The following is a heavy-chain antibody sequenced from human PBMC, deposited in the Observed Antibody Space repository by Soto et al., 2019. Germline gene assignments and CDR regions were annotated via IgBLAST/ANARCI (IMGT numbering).Heavy chain of an antibody. D-gene: IGHD4-17*01. CDR3: ARTPYGDPYYYYYYMDV. J-gene: IGHJ6*03. Sequence: SETLSLTCAVYGGSFSGYYWSWIRPPPGKGLEWIGEINHSGSTNYNPSLKSRVTISVDTSKNQFSLKLSSVTAADTAVYYCARTPYGDPYYYYYYMDVWGKGTTVTVSS. CDR1: GGSFSGYY. V-gene: IGHV4-34*01. CDR2: INHSGST.